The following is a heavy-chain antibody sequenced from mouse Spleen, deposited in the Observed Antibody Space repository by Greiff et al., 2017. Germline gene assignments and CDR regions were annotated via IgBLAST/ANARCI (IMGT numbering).Heavy chain of an antibody. CDR2: IDPSDSYT. D-gene: IGHD4-1*01. J-gene: IGHJ2*01. CDR3: ARGRVGREVGYFDY. CDR1: GYTFTSYW. Sequence: QVQLQQPGAELVKPGASVKLSCKASGYTFTSYWMQWVKQRPGQGLEWIGEIDPSDSYTNYNQKFKGKATLTVDTSSSTAYMQLSSLTSEDSAVYYCARGRVGREVGYFDYWGQGTTLTVSS. V-gene: IGHV1-50*01.